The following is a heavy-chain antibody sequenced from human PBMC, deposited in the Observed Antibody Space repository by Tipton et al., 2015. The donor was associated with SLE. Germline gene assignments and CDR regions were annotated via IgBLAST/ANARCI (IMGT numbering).Heavy chain of an antibody. J-gene: IGHJ1*01. CDR2: INHSGST. CDR1: GGSFSGYY. Sequence: LRLSCAVYGGSFSGYYWSWIRQPPGKGLEWIGEINHSGSTKYNPSLKSRVTISVDASKNQFSLKLSSVTAADTAVYYCARAFPSGYFQHWGQGTLVTV. CDR3: ARAFPSGYFQH. V-gene: IGHV4-34*01.